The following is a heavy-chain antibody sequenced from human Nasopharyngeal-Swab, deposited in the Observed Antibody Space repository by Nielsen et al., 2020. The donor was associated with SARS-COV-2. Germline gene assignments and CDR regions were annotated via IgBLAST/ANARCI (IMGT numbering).Heavy chain of an antibody. J-gene: IGHJ5*02. CDR3: AREYYYDSSTPNWFVR. CDR1: GGSITNGDYY. V-gene: IGHV4-30-4*01. D-gene: IGHD3-22*01. CDR2: IHYRGGT. Sequence: LRLSCTVSGGSITNGDYYWSWLRQPPGKGLEWIGYIHYRGGTFYNPSLKSRVTISVDTSKKQFSLKLTSVTAADTAVYYCAREYYYDSSTPNWFVRWGQGTLVTVSS.